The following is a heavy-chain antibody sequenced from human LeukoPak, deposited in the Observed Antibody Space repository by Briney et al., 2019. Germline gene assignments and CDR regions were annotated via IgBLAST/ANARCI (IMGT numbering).Heavy chain of an antibody. V-gene: IGHV1-2*02. CDR2: VNPKTGGT. CDR1: GYSFTGYH. J-gene: IGHJ3*01. CDR3: AREFSSKLEWLAYVTGDDAFDV. Sequence: ASVKVSCKAFGYSFTGYHLHWVRQAPRQGLEWMGWVNPKTGGTNYARKFQGRVTMTRDTSINTGNMELSRLTSDDTAVYYCAREFSSKLEWLAYVTGDDAFDVWGQGTMITVS. D-gene: IGHD3-3*01.